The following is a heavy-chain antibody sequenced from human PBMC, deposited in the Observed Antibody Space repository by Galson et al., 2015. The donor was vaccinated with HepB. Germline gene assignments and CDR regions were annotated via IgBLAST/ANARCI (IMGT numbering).Heavy chain of an antibody. Sequence: SLRLSCAASGFTFSTYTMHWVCQTPGKGLEWVAVISYDGNMKYYADSVKGRFTISRDNSRNTLYLQMNSLRPEDTAVYYCARNPQGEYPFDYWGQGTLVTVSS. J-gene: IGHJ4*02. V-gene: IGHV3-30-3*01. D-gene: IGHD2/OR15-2a*01. CDR1: GFTFSTYT. CDR2: ISYDGNMK. CDR3: ARNPQGEYPFDY.